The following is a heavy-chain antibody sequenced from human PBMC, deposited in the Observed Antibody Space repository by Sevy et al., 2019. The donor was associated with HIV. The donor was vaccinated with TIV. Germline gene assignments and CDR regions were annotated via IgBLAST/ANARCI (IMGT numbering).Heavy chain of an antibody. Sequence: GGSMRLSCAAYGFTFSSYWMSWVRRTPEKGLEWLVKINQDGSQGYYVDSVKGRFTNTRDNSKNSLYLHRNSLRAVDTGIYYCASETFFRLDHWVQGTLVTVSS. D-gene: IGHD3-3*01. CDR3: ASETFFRLDH. J-gene: IGHJ4*02. CDR1: GFTFSSYW. V-gene: IGHV3-7*01. CDR2: INQDGSQG.